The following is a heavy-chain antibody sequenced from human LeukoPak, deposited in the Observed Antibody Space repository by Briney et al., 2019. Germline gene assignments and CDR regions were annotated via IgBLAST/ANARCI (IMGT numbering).Heavy chain of an antibody. CDR3: AREELTY. J-gene: IGHJ4*02. CDR1: GFTFSSYN. Sequence: GGSPRLSCAASGFTFSSYNMNWVRQIPGKGPEWVSSISTSSDYIYYADSVKGRFTISRDNAKNSLYLQMNSLRAEDTAVYYCAREELTYWGQGTLVTVSS. V-gene: IGHV3-21*01. CDR2: ISTSSDYI. D-gene: IGHD1-26*01.